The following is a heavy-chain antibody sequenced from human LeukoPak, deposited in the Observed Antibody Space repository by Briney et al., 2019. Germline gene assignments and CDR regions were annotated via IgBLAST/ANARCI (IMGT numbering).Heavy chain of an antibody. CDR1: GFTFSSYS. V-gene: IGHV3-21*01. Sequence: PGGSLRLSCAASGFTFSSYSMNWVRQAPGKGLEWVSSISSSSSYIYYADSVKGRFTISRDNAKNSLYLQMNSLRAEDTAVYYCARGHIVVVTASYWYFDLWGRGTLVTVSS. CDR2: ISSSSSYI. D-gene: IGHD2-21*02. J-gene: IGHJ2*01. CDR3: ARGHIVVVTASYWYFDL.